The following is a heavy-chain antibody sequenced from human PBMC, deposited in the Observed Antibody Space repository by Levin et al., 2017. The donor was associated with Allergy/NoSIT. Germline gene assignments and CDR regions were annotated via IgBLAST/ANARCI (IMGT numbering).Heavy chain of an antibody. D-gene: IGHD3-10*01. CDR3: ARAVAYYYNDTYYFDS. CDR2: IYYTGST. CDR1: GGSISSSY. V-gene: IGHV4-59*01. Sequence: SETLSLTCSVSGGSISSSYWSWIRQAPGKGLEWIGYIYYTGSTNYNPSLKSRITISLDTSKNHFSLKLSSVTAADTAIYYCARAVAYYYNDTYYFDSWGQGTLVTVSS. J-gene: IGHJ4*02.